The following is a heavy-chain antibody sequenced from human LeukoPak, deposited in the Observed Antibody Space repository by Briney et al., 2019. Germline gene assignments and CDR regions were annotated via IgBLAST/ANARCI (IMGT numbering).Heavy chain of an antibody. J-gene: IGHJ5*02. CDR3: ARIPNSANFPNWFDP. V-gene: IGHV3-21*01. CDR2: ISGSSNYI. CDR1: GFTFSAYS. D-gene: IGHD4/OR15-4a*01. Sequence: PGGSLRLSCAASGFTFSAYSMNWVRQAPGKGLEWVSSISGSSNYIYYADSVRGRFTISRDNAKNSLYLQMNSLRAEDTAMYFCARIPNSANFPNWFDPWGQGTLVTVSS.